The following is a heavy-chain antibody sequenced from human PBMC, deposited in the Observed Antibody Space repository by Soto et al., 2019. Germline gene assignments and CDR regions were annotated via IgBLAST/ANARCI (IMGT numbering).Heavy chain of an antibody. D-gene: IGHD6-6*01. CDR2: ISAYNGNT. V-gene: IGHV1-18*01. Sequence: ASVKVSWKASGYTFTSYGISWVRQAPGQGLEWMGWISAYNGNTNYAQKLQGRVTMTTDTSTSTAYMELRSLRSDDTAVYYCAREYSSSSVYYYYYMDVSGKGTTVTVSS. CDR1: GYTFTSYG. J-gene: IGHJ6*03. CDR3: AREYSSSSVYYYYYMDV.